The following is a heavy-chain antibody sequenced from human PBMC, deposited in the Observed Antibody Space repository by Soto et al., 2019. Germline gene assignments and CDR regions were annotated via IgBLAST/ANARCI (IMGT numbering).Heavy chain of an antibody. Sequence: GASVKVSCKASGYTFTSYAMHWVRQAPGQRLEWMGWINAGNGNTKYSQKFQGRVTITRDTSASTAYMELSSLRSEDTAVYYCARDLGLLWFGESNSGGWFDPWGQGTLVTVSS. CDR3: ARDLGLLWFGESNSGGWFDP. CDR2: INAGNGNT. D-gene: IGHD3-10*01. J-gene: IGHJ5*02. V-gene: IGHV1-3*01. CDR1: GYTFTSYA.